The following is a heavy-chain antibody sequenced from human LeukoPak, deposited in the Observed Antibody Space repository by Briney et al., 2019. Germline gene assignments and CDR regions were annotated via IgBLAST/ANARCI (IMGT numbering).Heavy chain of an antibody. V-gene: IGHV3-53*01. J-gene: IGHJ4*02. Sequence: PGGSLRLSCAASGFTVSSNYMSWVRQAPGKGLEWVSVIYSGGSTYYADSVKDRFTISRDNSKNTLYLQMNSLRAEDTAVYYCARVYYDSSGYSDWGQGTLVTVSS. D-gene: IGHD3-22*01. CDR3: ARVYYDSSGYSD. CDR1: GFTVSSNY. CDR2: IYSGGST.